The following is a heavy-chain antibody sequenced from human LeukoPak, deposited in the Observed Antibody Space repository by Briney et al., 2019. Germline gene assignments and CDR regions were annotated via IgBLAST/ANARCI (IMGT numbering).Heavy chain of an antibody. V-gene: IGHV4-39*01. Sequence: SETLSLTCTVSGASISSSSYYWGWIRQPPGKGLEWIGSIYYSGSTYYNPSLKSRVTISVDTSKNQFSLKLSSVTAADTAVYYCARHGLSIAARPAFFDYWGQGTLVTVSS. CDR3: ARHGLSIAARPAFFDY. CDR2: IYYSGST. J-gene: IGHJ4*02. CDR1: GASISSSSYY. D-gene: IGHD6-6*01.